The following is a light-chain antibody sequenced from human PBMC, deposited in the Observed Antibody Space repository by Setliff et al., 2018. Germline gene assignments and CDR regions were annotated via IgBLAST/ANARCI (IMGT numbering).Light chain of an antibody. CDR2: DVS. CDR1: SSDVGGYNY. V-gene: IGLV2-14*01. Sequence: SALAQPPSASGSPGQSVTISCTGTSSDVGGYNYVSWYQQHPGKAPKLMIYDVSNRPSGVSNRFSGSKSGNTASLTISGLQAEDEADYYCSSYTSSSIFYVFGTGTKVTVL. J-gene: IGLJ1*01. CDR3: SSYTSSSIFYV.